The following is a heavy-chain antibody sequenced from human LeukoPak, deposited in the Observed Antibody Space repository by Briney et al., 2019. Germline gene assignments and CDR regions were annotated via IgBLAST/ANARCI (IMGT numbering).Heavy chain of an antibody. J-gene: IGHJ6*03. V-gene: IGHV4-4*07. D-gene: IGHD6-13*01. CDR2: IYTSGST. CDR1: GGSISSYY. Sequence: SETLSLTCTVSGGSISSYYWSWIRQPAGKGLEWIGRIYTSGSTNYNPSLKSRVTMSVDTSKNQFSLKLSSVTAADTAVYYCAAGPIAASYYYYMDVWGKGTTVTISS. CDR3: AAGPIAASYYYYMDV.